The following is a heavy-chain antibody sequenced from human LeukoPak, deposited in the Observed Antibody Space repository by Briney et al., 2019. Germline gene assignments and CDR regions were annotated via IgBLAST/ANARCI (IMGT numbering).Heavy chain of an antibody. Sequence: GESLKISCKGSGYSFTSYWIGWVRQMPGKGLEWMGIIYPGDSDTRYSPSFQGQVTISADKSISTAYLQWSSLKASDTAMYYCARRRDSSGHPDAFDIWGQGTMVTVSS. J-gene: IGHJ3*02. CDR1: GYSFTSYW. D-gene: IGHD3-22*01. CDR3: ARRRDSSGHPDAFDI. CDR2: IYPGDSDT. V-gene: IGHV5-51*01.